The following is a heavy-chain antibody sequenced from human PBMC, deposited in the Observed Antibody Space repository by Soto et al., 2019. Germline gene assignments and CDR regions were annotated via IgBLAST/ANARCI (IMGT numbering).Heavy chain of an antibody. CDR2: IWYDGSNK. V-gene: IGHV3-33*01. D-gene: IGHD2-15*01. CDR1: GFPFSSYG. J-gene: IGHJ3*02. Sequence: GGSLRLSCAASGFPFSSYGMHWVRQAPGKGLEWVAVIWYDGSNKYYADSVKGRFTISRDNSKNTLYLQMNSLRAEDTAVYYCARDLTPVAATPDDAFDIWGQGTMVTVSS. CDR3: ARDLTPVAATPDDAFDI.